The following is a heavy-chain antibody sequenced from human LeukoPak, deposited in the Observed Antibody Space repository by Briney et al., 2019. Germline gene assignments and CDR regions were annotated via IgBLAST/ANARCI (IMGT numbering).Heavy chain of an antibody. Sequence: ASVKASCKVSGYTFTDYYMHWVQQAPGKGLEWMGLVDPEDGETIYAEKSQGRVTITADTSTDTAYMELSSLRSEDTAVYYCATGGGSYSRWFDPWGQGTLVTVSS. V-gene: IGHV1-69-2*01. CDR3: ATGGGSYSRWFDP. CDR1: GYTFTDYY. CDR2: VDPEDGET. J-gene: IGHJ5*02. D-gene: IGHD1-26*01.